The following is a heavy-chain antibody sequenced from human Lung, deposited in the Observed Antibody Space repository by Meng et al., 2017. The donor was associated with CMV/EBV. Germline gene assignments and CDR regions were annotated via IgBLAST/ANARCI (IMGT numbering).Heavy chain of an antibody. J-gene: IGHJ4*02. CDR3: ARSYYYDSSGYYYPFDY. CDR1: GFTFSSYW. Sequence: GALKISCAASGFTFSSYWMHWVRQAPGKGLVWVSRINSDGSSTSYADSVKGRFTISRDNAKNTLYLQMNSLRAEDTAVYYCARSYYYDSSGYYYPFDYWGQGXLVTVSS. V-gene: IGHV3-74*01. CDR2: INSDGSST. D-gene: IGHD3-22*01.